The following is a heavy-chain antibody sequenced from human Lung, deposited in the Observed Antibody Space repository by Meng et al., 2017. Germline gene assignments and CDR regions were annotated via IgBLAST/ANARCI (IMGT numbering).Heavy chain of an antibody. Sequence: VRPVQSGAVVQTPGAAVKVSCWASGYTFPDYWLHRVRRAPGQGLEWMGRINPKSGDTHYAQRFQGRVTMTGDTSISTAYMELSGLRSADTAMYYCARDEDISAAGKLFGDYWGQGTLVTVSS. J-gene: IGHJ4*02. D-gene: IGHD6-13*01. CDR1: GYTFPDYW. V-gene: IGHV1-2*06. CDR3: ARDEDISAAGKLFGDY. CDR2: INPKSGDT.